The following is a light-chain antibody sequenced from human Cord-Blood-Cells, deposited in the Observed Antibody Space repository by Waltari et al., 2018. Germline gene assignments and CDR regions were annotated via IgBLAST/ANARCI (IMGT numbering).Light chain of an antibody. J-gene: IGLJ3*02. V-gene: IGLV2-23*01. CDR2: EGS. CDR1: SSDVGSYNL. CDR3: CSYAGSSTWV. Sequence: QSAMTQPASVSGSPGQSITISCTRTSSDVGSYNLVSWYQQHPGKAPKLMIYEGSQRPSGVSNRFSGSKSGNTASLTISGLQAEDEADYYCCSYAGSSTWVFGGGTKLTVL.